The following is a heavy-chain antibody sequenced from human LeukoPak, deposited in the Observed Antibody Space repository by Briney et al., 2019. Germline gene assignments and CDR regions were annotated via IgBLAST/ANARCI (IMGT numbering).Heavy chain of an antibody. Sequence: PSETLSLTCTVSGGSISSGGYYWSWIRQPAGKGLEWIGRIYTSGSTNYNPSLKSRVTISVDTSKNQFSLKLSSVTAADTAVYYCARGSSIAVDYWGQGTLVTVSS. J-gene: IGHJ4*02. CDR1: GGSISSGGYY. V-gene: IGHV4-61*02. CDR2: IYTSGST. CDR3: ARGSSIAVDY. D-gene: IGHD6-6*01.